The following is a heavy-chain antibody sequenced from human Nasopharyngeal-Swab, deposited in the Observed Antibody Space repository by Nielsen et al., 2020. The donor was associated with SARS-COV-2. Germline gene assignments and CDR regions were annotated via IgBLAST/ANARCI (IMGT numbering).Heavy chain of an antibody. J-gene: IGHJ4*02. V-gene: IGHV7-4-1*02. CDR1: GYTFTSYA. CDR2: INTNTGNP. Sequence: ASVKVSCKASGYTFTSYAMNWVRQAPGQGLEWMGWINTNTGNPTYAQGFTGRFVFSLDTSVSTAYLQISSLKAEDTAVYYCARDLFRYDILRIFDYWGQGTLVIVSS. CDR3: ARDLFRYDILRIFDY. D-gene: IGHD3-9*01.